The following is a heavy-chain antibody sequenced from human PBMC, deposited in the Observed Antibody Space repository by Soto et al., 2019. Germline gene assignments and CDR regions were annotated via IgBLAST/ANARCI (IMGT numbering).Heavy chain of an antibody. Sequence: QVQLQESGPGLVKPSETQSLTCTVSGGSISSYYWSWIRQPPGKGLEWIGYIYYSGSTNYNPSLXXRXPISVGKSKNQFSLKLSSVTAADTAVYYCARSDGRYWGQGTLVTVSS. CDR3: ARSDGRY. J-gene: IGHJ4*02. V-gene: IGHV4-59*01. CDR2: IYYSGST. CDR1: GGSISSYY.